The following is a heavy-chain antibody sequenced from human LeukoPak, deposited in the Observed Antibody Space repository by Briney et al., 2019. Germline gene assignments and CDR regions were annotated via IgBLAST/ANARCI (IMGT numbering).Heavy chain of an antibody. CDR1: GGSFSGYY. V-gene: IGHV4-34*01. J-gene: IGHJ4*02. CDR3: VRVGVVVAATRWTTPRRSYYFDY. Sequence: QTSETLSLTCALYGGSFSGYYWSWIRQPPGKGLEWIGEINHSGSTNYNPSLKSRVTISVDTSKNQFSLKLSSVTAADTAVYFCVRVGVVVAATRWTTPRRSYYFDYWGQGTLVTVSS. CDR2: INHSGST. D-gene: IGHD2-15*01.